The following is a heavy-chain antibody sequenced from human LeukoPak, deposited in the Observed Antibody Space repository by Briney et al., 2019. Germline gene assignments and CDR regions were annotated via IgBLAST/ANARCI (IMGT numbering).Heavy chain of an antibody. Sequence: GGSLRLSCAASGFTFSSYWMNWVRQAPGKGLEWVANIKEDGSEKKYVDSVKGRFTISRDNAKNSLYLQMNSLRAEDTAVYYCARSSNWNGFDYWGQGTLVTVSS. CDR2: IKEDGSEK. J-gene: IGHJ4*02. V-gene: IGHV3-7*03. CDR3: ARSSNWNGFDY. D-gene: IGHD1-1*01. CDR1: GFTFSSYW.